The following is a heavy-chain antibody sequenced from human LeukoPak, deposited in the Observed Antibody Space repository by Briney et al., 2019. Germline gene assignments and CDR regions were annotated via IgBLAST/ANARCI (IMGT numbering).Heavy chain of an antibody. D-gene: IGHD5-24*01. J-gene: IGHJ4*02. CDR2: IYYSGST. CDR1: GGSISSGDYF. Sequence: SQTLSLTCTVSGGSISSGDYFWSWIRQHPGKDLEWIGYIYYSGSTYYNPSLKSRVAISVDTSKNQFSLTVSSVTAADTAVYYCASRRDGYPGPFSYWGQGTLVTVSS. V-gene: IGHV4-30-4*01. CDR3: ASRRDGYPGPFSY.